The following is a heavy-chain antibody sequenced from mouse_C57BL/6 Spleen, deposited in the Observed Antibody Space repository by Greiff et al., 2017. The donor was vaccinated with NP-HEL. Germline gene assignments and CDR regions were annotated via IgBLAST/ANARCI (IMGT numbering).Heavy chain of an antibody. J-gene: IGHJ4*01. CDR3: ARRSLYDYDEGTAMDY. CDR2: IDPSDIYT. CDR1: GYTFTSYW. V-gene: IGHV1-69*01. D-gene: IGHD2-4*01. Sequence: QVQLQQPGAELVMPGASVKLSCKASGYTFTSYWMHWVKQRPGQGLEWIGEIDPSDIYTNYNQKFKGKSTLTVDKSSSTAYMQLSSLTSEDSAVYYCARRSLYDYDEGTAMDYWGQGTSVTVSS.